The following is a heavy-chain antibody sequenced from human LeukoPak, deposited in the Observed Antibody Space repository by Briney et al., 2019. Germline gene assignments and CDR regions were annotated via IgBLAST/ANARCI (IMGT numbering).Heavy chain of an antibody. J-gene: IGHJ4*02. CDR2: NNPNTGGT. D-gene: IGHD3-9*01. V-gene: IGHV1-2*02. CDR1: GYTFAAYY. CDR3: ASSQNDVLTGSPDY. Sequence: VASVKVFCVASGYTFAAYYMHWVRQAPGQGLEWMGWNNPNTGGTNYAQRFQGRVTMTTDTSISTASMDLSSLTSDDTAVYYCASSQNDVLTGSPDYWGQGTLVTVSS.